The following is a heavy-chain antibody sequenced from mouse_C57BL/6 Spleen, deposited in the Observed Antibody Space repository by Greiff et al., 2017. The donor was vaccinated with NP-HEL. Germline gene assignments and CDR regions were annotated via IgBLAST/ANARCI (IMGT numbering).Heavy chain of an antibody. CDR1: GYTFTSYW. CDR2: IYPGSGST. D-gene: IGHD2-5*01. CDR3: ARSYSNYHPFYAMDY. Sequence: QVQLQQPGAELVKPGASVKMSCKASGYTFTSYWITWVKQRPGQGLEWIGDIYPGSGSTNYNEKFKSKATLTVDTSSSTAYMQLSSLTSEDSAVYYGARSYSNYHPFYAMDYWGQGTSVTVSS. V-gene: IGHV1-55*01. J-gene: IGHJ4*01.